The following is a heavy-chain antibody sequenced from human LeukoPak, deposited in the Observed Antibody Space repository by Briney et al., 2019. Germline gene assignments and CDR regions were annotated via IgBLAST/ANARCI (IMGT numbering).Heavy chain of an antibody. J-gene: IGHJ6*03. V-gene: IGHV4-59*04. CDR1: GGSISSYY. D-gene: IGHD3-22*01. CDR2: IYHSGST. Sequence: SETLSLTCIVSGGSISSYYWSWVRQPPGKGLEWIGEIYHSGSTNYNPSLKSRVTISVDTSKNQFSLKLSSVTAADTAVYYCAKNAKYYDSSGYYLRYYYMDVWGKGTTVTISS. CDR3: AKNAKYYDSSGYYLRYYYMDV.